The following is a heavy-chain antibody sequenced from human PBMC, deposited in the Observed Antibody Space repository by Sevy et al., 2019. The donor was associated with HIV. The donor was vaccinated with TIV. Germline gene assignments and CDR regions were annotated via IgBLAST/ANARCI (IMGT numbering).Heavy chain of an antibody. V-gene: IGHV1-18*01. CDR3: ARDKPQGVVVLPGAMWGGVDY. D-gene: IGHD2-2*01. Sequence: ASVKVSCMASGYTFRSYGISCVRQAPGQGLEWMGWISPYTGNTDFPQKVQGRVSMNSDTSSSTAYMELRSLRSDDTAVYYCARDKPQGVVVLPGAMWGGVDYWGQGTLVTVSS. CDR2: ISPYTGNT. J-gene: IGHJ4*02. CDR1: GYTFRSYG.